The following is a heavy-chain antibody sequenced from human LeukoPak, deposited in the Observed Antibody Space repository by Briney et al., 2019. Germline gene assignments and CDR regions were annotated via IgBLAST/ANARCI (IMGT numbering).Heavy chain of an antibody. J-gene: IGHJ4*02. D-gene: IGHD4-17*01. V-gene: IGHV1-2*02. CDR3: ARAISTVTPDY. Sequence: GASVKVSCRASGYIFTGYYMHWVRQAPGQGLEWMGWINPNSGDTNFAQKFQGRVTMTRDTSITTAYMEVISLRSDDTAVYYCARAISTVTPDYWGQGTLVTVSS. CDR2: INPNSGDT. CDR1: GYIFTGYY.